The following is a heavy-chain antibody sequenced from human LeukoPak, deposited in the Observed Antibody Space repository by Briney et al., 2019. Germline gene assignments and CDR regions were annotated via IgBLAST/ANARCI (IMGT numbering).Heavy chain of an antibody. J-gene: IGHJ4*02. CDR3: AKNQRGYYYDSSGYLFDY. Sequence: PGGSLRLSCAASGFTFSSYGMHWVRQAPGKGLEWVAFIRYDGSNKYYADSVKGRFTISRDNSKNTLYLQMNSLRAEDPAVYYCAKNQRGYYYDSSGYLFDYWGQGTLVTVSS. CDR2: IRYDGSNK. V-gene: IGHV3-30*02. D-gene: IGHD3-22*01. CDR1: GFTFSSYG.